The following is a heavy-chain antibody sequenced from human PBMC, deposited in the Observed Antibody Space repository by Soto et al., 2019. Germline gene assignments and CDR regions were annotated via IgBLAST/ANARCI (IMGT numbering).Heavy chain of an antibody. CDR1: GFTFSNAW. CDR3: TTRSGGSP. CDR2: IMSTSDGATT. J-gene: IGHJ5*02. V-gene: IGHV3-15*01. Sequence: GGSLRLSCAASGFTFSNAWMSWVRQAPGKGLEWVGRIMSTSDGATTDYAAPVKGRFTISRDDSSNTLYLQMDSLKTEDTAVYYCTTRSGGSPWGQGTLVTVSS. D-gene: IGHD1-26*01.